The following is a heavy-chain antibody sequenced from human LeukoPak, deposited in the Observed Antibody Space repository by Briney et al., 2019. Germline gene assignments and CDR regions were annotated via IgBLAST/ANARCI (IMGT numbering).Heavy chain of an antibody. CDR2: IAASGTT. D-gene: IGHD3-9*01. V-gene: IGHV4-4*08. CDR3: ARFPYFEGFDY. CDR1: GGSIESYY. Sequence: PSETLSLTCSVSGGSIESYYWSWIRQPPGKGQEFIGYIAASGTTKHNPSLKSRVTLSMDTSKNQFSLKLRSVTAADTAVYFCARFPYFEGFDYWGQGTQVIVSS. J-gene: IGHJ4*02.